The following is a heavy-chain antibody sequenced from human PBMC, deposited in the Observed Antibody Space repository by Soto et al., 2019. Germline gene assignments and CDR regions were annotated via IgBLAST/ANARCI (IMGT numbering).Heavy chain of an antibody. CDR2: IIPIFGTA. J-gene: IGHJ6*02. V-gene: IGHV1-69*06. D-gene: IGHD2-15*01. CDR3: ARDPALDVHYYYGMDV. Sequence: QVQLVQSGAEVKKPGSSVKVSCKASGGTFSSYAISWVRQAPGQGLEWMGGIIPIFGTANYAQKFQGRVTITADKSTSTAYMELSSVRSEDTAVYYCARDPALDVHYYYGMDVWGQGTTVTVSS. CDR1: GGTFSSYA.